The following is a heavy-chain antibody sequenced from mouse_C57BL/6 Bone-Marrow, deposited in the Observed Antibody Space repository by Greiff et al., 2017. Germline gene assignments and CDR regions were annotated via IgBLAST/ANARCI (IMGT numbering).Heavy chain of an antibody. J-gene: IGHJ3*01. D-gene: IGHD3-2*02. V-gene: IGHV5-16*01. CDR2: INYDGGST. CDR1: GFTFSDYY. CDR3: ARDHSSGGFAD. Sequence: DVKLVESEGGLVQPGSSMKLSCTASGFTFSDYYMAWVRQVPEKGLEWVANINYDGGSTYYLDSLKSRFIISRDNAKNNLYLQMSSRKSEDTATYYCARDHSSGGFADWGQGTRVTVAA.